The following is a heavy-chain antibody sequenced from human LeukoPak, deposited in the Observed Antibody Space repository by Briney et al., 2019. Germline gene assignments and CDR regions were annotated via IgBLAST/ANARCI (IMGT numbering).Heavy chain of an antibody. CDR1: GGSISSYY. CDR3: ARGSGYCSGGSCYLGY. Sequence: SETLSLTCTVSGGSISSYYWSWIRQPPGKGLEWIGYIYYSGSTNYNPSLKSRVTISVDTSKNQFSLTLSSVTAADTAVYYCARGSGYCSGGSCYLGYWGQGALVTVSS. D-gene: IGHD2-15*01. J-gene: IGHJ4*02. V-gene: IGHV4-59*01. CDR2: IYYSGST.